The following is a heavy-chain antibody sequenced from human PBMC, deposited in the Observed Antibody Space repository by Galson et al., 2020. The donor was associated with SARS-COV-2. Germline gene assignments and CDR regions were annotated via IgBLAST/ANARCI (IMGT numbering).Heavy chain of an antibody. CDR3: AATLELRPFYYYYYMDV. Sequence: GGSLRLSCAASGFTFISYAMHWVRQAPGKGLEWVAVISYDGSNKYYADSVKGRFTISRDNSKNTLYLQMNSLRAEDTAVYYCAATLELRPFYYYYYMDVWGNGTTVTVSS. J-gene: IGHJ6*03. CDR2: ISYDGSNK. D-gene: IGHD1-7*01. V-gene: IGHV3-30*01. CDR1: GFTFISYA.